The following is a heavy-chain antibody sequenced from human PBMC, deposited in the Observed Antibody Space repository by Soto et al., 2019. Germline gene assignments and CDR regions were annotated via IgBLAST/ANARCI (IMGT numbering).Heavy chain of an antibody. CDR2: ITPIFHRT. Sequence: VASVKVSCKASGGTLNTHAINWVRQAPGQGLEWMGGITPIFHRTKYAQKFQGRITITADESTSTAYMELSSLRSEDTALYYCARVQPFLKYYDSREYYAYDYWGQGTLVTVSS. CDR1: GGTLNTHA. V-gene: IGHV1-69*13. CDR3: ARVQPFLKYYDSREYYAYDY. D-gene: IGHD3-22*01. J-gene: IGHJ4*02.